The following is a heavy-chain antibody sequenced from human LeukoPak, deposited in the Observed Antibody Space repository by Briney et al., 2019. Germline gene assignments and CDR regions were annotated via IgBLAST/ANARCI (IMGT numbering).Heavy chain of an antibody. J-gene: IGHJ4*02. D-gene: IGHD3-10*01. Sequence: GGSLRLSCAASGFTFSSYAMHWVRQAPGKGLEWVAVISYDGSNKYYADSVKGRFTISRDNSKNTLYLQMNSLRAEDTAVYYCAKGSRGLYTNFDYWGQGTLVTVSS. CDR1: GFTFSSYA. CDR3: AKGSRGLYTNFDY. V-gene: IGHV3-30*04. CDR2: ISYDGSNK.